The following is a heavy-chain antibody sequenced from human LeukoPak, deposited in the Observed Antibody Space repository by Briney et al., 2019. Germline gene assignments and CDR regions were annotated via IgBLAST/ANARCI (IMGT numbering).Heavy chain of an antibody. V-gene: IGHV3-15*01. Sequence: PGGSLRLSCAASGFTFSNAWMTWVRQAPGKGLEWVGRIKSKSDGGSTDYAAPVQGRFTISRDDAKNTLYLQMNSLKTEGTAVYYCSTYNAHVGGGFFAPWGQGTLVTVSS. J-gene: IGHJ5*02. CDR3: STYNAHVGGGFFAP. D-gene: IGHD3-10*02. CDR1: GFTFSNAW. CDR2: IKSKSDGGST.